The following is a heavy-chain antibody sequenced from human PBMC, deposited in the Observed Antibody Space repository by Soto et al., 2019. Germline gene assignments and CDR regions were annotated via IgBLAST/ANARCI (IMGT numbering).Heavy chain of an antibody. V-gene: IGHV4-30-2*06. D-gene: IGHD4-4*01. CDR3: AKYVRVRLTTGFDY. CDR2: IGHLETT. Sequence: TLELPCSVSGVAMTDGGYSWRWIRQSPEKGLEWLGYIGHLETTYYNPSFKSRLSLSIDRTRNQFSLSLSSMTAEDTALFYCAKYVRVRLTTGFDYWGQGTPVTVS. J-gene: IGHJ4*02. CDR1: GVAMTDGGYS.